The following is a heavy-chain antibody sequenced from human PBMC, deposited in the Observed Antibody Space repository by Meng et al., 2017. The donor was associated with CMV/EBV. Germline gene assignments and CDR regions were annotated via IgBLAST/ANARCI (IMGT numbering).Heavy chain of an antibody. CDR1: GYRFTSYW. V-gene: IGHV5-51*01. J-gene: IGHJ4*02. Sequence: GGSLRLSCKGSGYRFTSYWIGWVRQMPGKGLEWMGIIYPGDSDTRYSPSFQGQVTISADKSISTAYLQWSSLKASDTAMYYCARSTGIWFGELFLDYWGQGTLVTVSS. D-gene: IGHD3-10*01. CDR3: ARSTGIWFGELFLDY. CDR2: IYPGDSDT.